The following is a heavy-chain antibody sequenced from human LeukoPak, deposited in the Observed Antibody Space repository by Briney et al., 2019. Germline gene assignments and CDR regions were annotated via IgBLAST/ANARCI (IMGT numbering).Heavy chain of an antibody. J-gene: IGHJ3*02. CDR1: GFTFSSFG. CDR3: ARPTERHYYDSSGYFDAFDI. D-gene: IGHD3-22*01. V-gene: IGHV3-30*03. CDR2: ISYDGSNK. Sequence: GGSLRLSCAASGFTFSSFGMHWVRQAPGKGLEWVAVISYDGSNKNYPDSVKGRFTISRDNSKNTLYLQMNSLRAEDTAVYYCARPTERHYYDSSGYFDAFDIWGQGTMVTVSS.